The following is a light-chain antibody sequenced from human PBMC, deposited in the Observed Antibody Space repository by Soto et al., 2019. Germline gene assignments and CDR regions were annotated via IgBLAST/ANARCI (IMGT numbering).Light chain of an antibody. CDR2: DTD. V-gene: IGLV1-51*01. CDR1: NSNIRSNY. CDR3: GSWDNSLSGVL. Sequence: QSVLTQPPSLSAAPGQRVAISCSGTNSNIRSNYVAWFQHLPGTAPKLLIYDTDKRPSGIPDRFSGSKSGTSATLAITGLQTGDEADYYCGSWDNSLSGVLFGVGTQLTVL. J-gene: IGLJ7*01.